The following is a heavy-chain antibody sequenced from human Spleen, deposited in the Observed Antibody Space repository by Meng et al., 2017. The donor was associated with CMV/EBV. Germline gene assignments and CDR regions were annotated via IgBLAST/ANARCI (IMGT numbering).Heavy chain of an antibody. D-gene: IGHD3-9*01. V-gene: IGHV1-2*02. Sequence: ASVKVSCKASGYTFSDFYIHWVRQAPGQGLEWMGGINPNTGATDYAQKLEGRVTLTRDTSITKVYMEVRSLRSEDTAVYYCARVVTPLRRPHDEILEEGWFDPWGQGTLVTVSS. J-gene: IGHJ5*02. CDR2: INPNTGAT. CDR1: GYTFSDFY. CDR3: ARVVTPLRRPHDEILEEGWFDP.